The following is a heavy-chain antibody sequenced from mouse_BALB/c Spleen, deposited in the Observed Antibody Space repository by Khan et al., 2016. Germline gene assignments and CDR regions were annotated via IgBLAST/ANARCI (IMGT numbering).Heavy chain of an antibody. Sequence: QVQLQQSGPEVVRPGVSVKISCKGSGYTFTDYAIHWVKQSHAKSIEWIGVISTYNGHTNYNQKFKGKATMTVDKSSSTAFMELARLTSEDSAIYYCARSRDYDWFAYWGQGTLVTVSA. CDR2: ISTYNGHT. D-gene: IGHD2-4*01. CDR1: GYTFTDYA. V-gene: IGHV1S137*01. CDR3: ARSRDYDWFAY. J-gene: IGHJ3*01.